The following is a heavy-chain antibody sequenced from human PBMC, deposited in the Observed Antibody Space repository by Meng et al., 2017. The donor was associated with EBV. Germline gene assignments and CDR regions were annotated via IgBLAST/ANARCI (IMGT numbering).Heavy chain of an antibody. Sequence: QVQLWTFGAGVKKPGAPGKVSCKASGYTFTSYGISWVRQAPGQGLEWMGWISAYNGNTNYAQKLQGRVTMTTDTSTSTAYMELRSLRSDDTAVYYCARETSGYDFNWFDPWGQGTLVTVSS. V-gene: IGHV1-18*01. J-gene: IGHJ5*02. CDR1: GYTFTSYG. D-gene: IGHD5-12*01. CDR3: ARETSGYDFNWFDP. CDR2: ISAYNGNT.